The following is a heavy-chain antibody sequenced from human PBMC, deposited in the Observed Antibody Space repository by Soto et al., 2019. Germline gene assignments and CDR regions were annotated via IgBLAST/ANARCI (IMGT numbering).Heavy chain of an antibody. V-gene: IGHV3-21*06. CDR1: GFIFTSYS. J-gene: IGHJ1*01. CDR3: ARDRSADRFVQYFQH. Sequence: GGSLRLSCAASGFIFTSYSMVWVRLAPGKGLEWVASISSGSDSIFYADSVKGRFTVSRDNARNSLFLQMNNLRAEDTAVYFCARDRSADRFVQYFQHWGQGTQVTVTS. CDR2: ISSGSDSI. D-gene: IGHD6-19*01.